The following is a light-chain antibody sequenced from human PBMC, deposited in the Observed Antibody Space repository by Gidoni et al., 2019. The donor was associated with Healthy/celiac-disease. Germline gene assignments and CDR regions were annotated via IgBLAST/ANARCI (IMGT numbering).Light chain of an antibody. CDR2: DVS. CDR3: CSYAGSYTWV. V-gene: IGLV2-11*01. CDR1: SSDVGGYNY. J-gene: IGLJ3*02. Sequence: SALTQPRSLSGSPGQSVTISCTGTSSDVGGYNYGSWYQQHPGKAPKLMIYDVSKRPSGVPDRFSGSKSGNTASLTISGLQAEDEADYYCCSYAGSYTWVFGGGTKLTVL.